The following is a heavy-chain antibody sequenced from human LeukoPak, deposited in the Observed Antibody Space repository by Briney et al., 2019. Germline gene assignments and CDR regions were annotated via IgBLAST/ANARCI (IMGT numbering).Heavy chain of an antibody. CDR1: GYTFTSYG. CDR3: ARDRVGPEDYYYYYYMDV. CDR2: ISAYNGNT. V-gene: IGHV1-18*01. Sequence: GASVKVSCKASGYTFTSYGISWVRQAPGQGLEWMGCISAYNGNTNYAQKLQGRVTMTTDTSTSTAYMELRSLRSDDTAVYYCARDRVGPEDYYYYYYMDVWGKGTTVTVSS. J-gene: IGHJ6*03. D-gene: IGHD3/OR15-3a*01.